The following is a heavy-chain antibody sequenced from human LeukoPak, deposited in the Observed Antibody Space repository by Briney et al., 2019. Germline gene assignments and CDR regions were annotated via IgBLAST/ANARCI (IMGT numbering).Heavy chain of an antibody. CDR1: GVTFSNAW. CDR3: TIDGGTTDFAY. Sequence: PGGSLRLSCGASGVTFSNAWMSWVRHAPGKGLEWVGRIKSKADGGTTDYAAPVKGRFTISRDDSKNTLYMQLNSLKTEDTAVYYCTIDGGTTDFAYWGQGTLVTVSS. D-gene: IGHD1-1*01. V-gene: IGHV3-15*01. J-gene: IGHJ4*02. CDR2: IKSKADGGTT.